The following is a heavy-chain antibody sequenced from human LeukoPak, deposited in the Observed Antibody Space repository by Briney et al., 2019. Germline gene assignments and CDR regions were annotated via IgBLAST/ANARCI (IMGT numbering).Heavy chain of an antibody. J-gene: IGHJ4*02. CDR3: ARVRGYCSSTICYRYYFDY. CDR1: GYSISSGYY. V-gene: IGHV4-38-2*02. D-gene: IGHD2-2*01. Sequence: SETLSLTCTVSGYSISSGYYWGWIRQPPGKGLEWIGTIYHSGSTYYNPSLKSRVTISVGTSKNQFSLKLTSVTAADTAVYCCARVRGYCSSTICYRYYFDYWGQGTLVTVSS. CDR2: IYHSGST.